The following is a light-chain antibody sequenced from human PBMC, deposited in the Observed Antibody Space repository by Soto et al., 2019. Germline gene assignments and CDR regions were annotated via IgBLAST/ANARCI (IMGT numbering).Light chain of an antibody. J-gene: IGLJ2*01. V-gene: IGLV1-44*01. CDR3: ASWDDIRHGPL. Sequence: QSALTQPPSAYGTPGQRVTISCSGATSNFGTKSGNWYQHRPGAAPRLLIYHSDQRPSGVPNRFSGSKSGTSASLAISGLQSADEGDYCCASWDDIRHGPLFGGGTKLTVL. CDR2: HSD. CDR1: TSNFGTKS.